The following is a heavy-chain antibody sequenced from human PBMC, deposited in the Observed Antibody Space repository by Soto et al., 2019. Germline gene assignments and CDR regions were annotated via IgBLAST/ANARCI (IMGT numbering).Heavy chain of an antibody. V-gene: IGHV3-48*01. D-gene: IGHD4-17*01. CDR1: GFTFSSYS. Sequence: EVQLVESGGGLVQPGGSLRLSCAASGFTFSSYSMNWVRQAPGKGLEWVSYISSRSSTIYYADSVKGRFTISRDNAKNSLYLQMNSLRAEDTAVYYCARDFTYYGWSYWGQGTLVTVSS. CDR2: ISSRSSTI. CDR3: ARDFTYYGWSY. J-gene: IGHJ4*02.